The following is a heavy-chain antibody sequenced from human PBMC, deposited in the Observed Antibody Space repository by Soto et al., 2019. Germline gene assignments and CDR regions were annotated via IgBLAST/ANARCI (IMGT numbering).Heavy chain of an antibody. CDR2: VSHSGNTR. Sequence: GGSLRLSCVASGYSFSDYYINWVRQAPGKGLEWVAYVSHSGNTRSYADSVKGRFTISRDNAKNSVYLQMTSLRVDDMALYYCAREDRYQGAFDFWGQGALVTVSS. V-gene: IGHV3-48*03. J-gene: IGHJ4*02. CDR1: GYSFSDYY. D-gene: IGHD2-21*01. CDR3: AREDRYQGAFDF.